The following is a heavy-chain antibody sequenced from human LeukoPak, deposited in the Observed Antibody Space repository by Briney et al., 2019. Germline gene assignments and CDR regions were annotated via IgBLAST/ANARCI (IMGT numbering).Heavy chain of an antibody. J-gene: IGHJ4*02. Sequence: PGGSLRLSCAASGFTVSSNYMSWVRQDPGKGLEWVSVIYSGGSTYYADSVKGRFTISRDNSKSTLYIQMNSLRAEDTAVYYCARAKPKNMVRGLIMRRESRYYFDYWGQGTLVTVSS. CDR1: GFTVSSNY. CDR2: IYSGGST. D-gene: IGHD3-10*01. CDR3: ARAKPKNMVRGLIMRRESRYYFDY. V-gene: IGHV3-53*01.